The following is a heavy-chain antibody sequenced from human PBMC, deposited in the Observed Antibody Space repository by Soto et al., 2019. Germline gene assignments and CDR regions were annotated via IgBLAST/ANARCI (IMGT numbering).Heavy chain of an antibody. CDR2: ISSNGGST. CDR1: GFTFSSYA. CDR3: ATGSYYDFWSGYDDAFDI. D-gene: IGHD3-3*01. J-gene: IGHJ3*02. V-gene: IGHV3-64*01. Sequence: EVQLVESGGGLVQPGGSLRLSCAASGFTFSSYAMHWVRQAPGKGLEYVSAISSNGGSTYYANSVKGRFTISRDNSKNTLYLQMGSLRAEDMAVHYCATGSYYDFWSGYDDAFDIWGQGTMVTVSS.